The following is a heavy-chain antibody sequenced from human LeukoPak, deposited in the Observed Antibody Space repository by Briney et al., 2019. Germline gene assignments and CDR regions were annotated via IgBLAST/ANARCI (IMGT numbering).Heavy chain of an antibody. CDR3: ARASGDFSPFDF. CDR1: GGSISGYY. J-gene: IGHJ4*02. V-gene: IGHV4-59*01. Sequence: SETLSLTCTVPGGSISGYYWSWIRQPPGKGLEWIGYIYYSGNTNYNPSLRGRVTISVDTSKNQCSLKVRSVTAADTAVYFCARASGDFSPFDFWGQGTLVTVSS. D-gene: IGHD4-17*01. CDR2: IYYSGNT.